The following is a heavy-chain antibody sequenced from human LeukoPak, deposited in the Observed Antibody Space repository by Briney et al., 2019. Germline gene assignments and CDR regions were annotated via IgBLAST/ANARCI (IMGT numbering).Heavy chain of an antibody. CDR3: ASRGAGPFDS. Sequence: PGGSLRLSCAASGFTFTSYTMNWVRQAPGKGLEWVASIGTTSTFIHYADSVKGRFTISRDNAQDSLFLQMNSLGAEDTAVYYCASRGAGPFDSWGQGTLVTVSS. CDR2: IGTTSTFI. J-gene: IGHJ4*02. CDR1: GFTFTSYT. V-gene: IGHV3-21*01. D-gene: IGHD6-19*01.